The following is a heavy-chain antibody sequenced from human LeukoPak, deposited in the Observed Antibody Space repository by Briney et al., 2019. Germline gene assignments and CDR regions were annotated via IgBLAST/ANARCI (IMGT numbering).Heavy chain of an antibody. Sequence: GGSLRLSCAASGFTFSSYSMNWVRQAPGKGLEWVSSISSSSSYIYYADSVKGRFTISRDNAKNSLYLQMNSLRAEDTAVYYCARDYCSSTSCYFYYYYGMDVWGQGTTVTVSS. J-gene: IGHJ6*02. CDR2: ISSSSSYI. D-gene: IGHD2-2*01. V-gene: IGHV3-21*01. CDR3: ARDYCSSTSCYFYYYYGMDV. CDR1: GFTFSSYS.